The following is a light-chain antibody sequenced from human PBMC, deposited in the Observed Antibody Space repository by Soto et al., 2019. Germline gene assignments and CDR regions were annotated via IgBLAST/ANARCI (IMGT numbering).Light chain of an antibody. J-gene: IGLJ3*02. V-gene: IGLV1-44*01. CDR3: ASWDDSLNGSNWV. CDR2: SNN. CDR1: SSNVGSNT. Sequence: QSVLTQPPSASGTPGQRVTISCSGSSSNVGSNTVNWYQQLPGTAPKLLIYSNNQRPSGDPDRFSGSKSGTSASLAISGLQSEDEADYYCASWDDSLNGSNWVFGGGTKLTVL.